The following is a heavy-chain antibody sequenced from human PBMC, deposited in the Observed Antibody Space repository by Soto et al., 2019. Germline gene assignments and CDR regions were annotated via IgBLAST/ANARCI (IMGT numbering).Heavy chain of an antibody. J-gene: IGHJ4*02. CDR1: GGSISSSNYY. Sequence: PSETLSLTCTVSGGSISSSNYYWGWIRQPPGKGLEWIGTIYYSGSTYYNPSLKSRVTISVDTSKNQFSLKLSSVTAADTAVYYCASTTAMVIHFDYWGEGTLVTAPQ. V-gene: IGHV4-39*01. D-gene: IGHD5-18*01. CDR3: ASTTAMVIHFDY. CDR2: IYYSGST.